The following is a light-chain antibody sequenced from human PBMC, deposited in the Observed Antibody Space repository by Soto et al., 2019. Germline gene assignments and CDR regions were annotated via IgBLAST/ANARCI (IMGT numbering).Light chain of an antibody. CDR2: GNS. V-gene: IGLV1-40*01. CDR1: SSNIGAGYD. CDR3: QSYDSSLGAWV. Sequence: QPVLTQPPSVSGAPGQWVNLSCTGSSSNIGAGYDVHWYQQLPGTAPKLLIYGNSKRPSGVPDRFSGSKSGTSASLALTGLRAEDEADYYCQSYDSSLGAWVFGGGTKLTVL. J-gene: IGLJ3*02.